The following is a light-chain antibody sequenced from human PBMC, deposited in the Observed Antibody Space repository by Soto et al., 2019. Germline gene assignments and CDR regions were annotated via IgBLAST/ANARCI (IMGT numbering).Light chain of an antibody. CDR1: QSVGTH. Sequence: EIVMTQSPATLSVSPGERATLSCGASQSVGTHLAWYQQKPGQAPRLLLYGASTRATGIPARFSGSGSGTEVTLTISSLQSEDFAVYCCQQYNNWPRTFGQGTKVEIK. CDR2: GAS. CDR3: QQYNNWPRT. J-gene: IGKJ1*01. V-gene: IGKV3-15*01.